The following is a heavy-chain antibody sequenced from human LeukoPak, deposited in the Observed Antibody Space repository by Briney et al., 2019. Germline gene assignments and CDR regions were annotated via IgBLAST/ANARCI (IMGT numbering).Heavy chain of an antibody. D-gene: IGHD5-24*01. V-gene: IGHV3-9*01. Sequence: GGSLRLSCAASGFTFDDYAMHWVRQAPGKGLEWVSGISWNSGNTGYADSVKGRFTISRDNAKNSLYLQMNSLRAEDTALYYCAKDNGYHFYYFDYWGQGTLVTVSS. CDR2: ISWNSGNT. CDR1: GFTFDDYA. J-gene: IGHJ4*02. CDR3: AKDNGYHFYYFDY.